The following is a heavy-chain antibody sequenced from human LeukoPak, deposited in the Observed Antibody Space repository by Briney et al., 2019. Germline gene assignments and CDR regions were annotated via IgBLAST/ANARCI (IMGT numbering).Heavy chain of an antibody. Sequence: GGSLRLSCAAPGFTFSSYAMSWVRQAPGKGLEWVSAITNTGGTTYYADSVTGRFTISRDNSKNTLYLQMNSLRAEDTAVYYCAKDQGGSYQSYYFDYWGQGTLVTVSS. J-gene: IGHJ4*02. D-gene: IGHD1-26*01. CDR3: AKDQGGSYQSYYFDY. V-gene: IGHV3-23*01. CDR1: GFTFSSYA. CDR2: ITNTGGTT.